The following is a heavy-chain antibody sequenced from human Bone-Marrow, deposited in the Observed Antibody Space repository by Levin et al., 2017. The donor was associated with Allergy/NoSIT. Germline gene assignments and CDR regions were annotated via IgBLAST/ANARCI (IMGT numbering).Heavy chain of an antibody. V-gene: IGHV4-31*03. J-gene: IGHJ6*02. CDR1: GASISSSGYY. Sequence: SETLSLTCTVSGASISSSGYYWNWLRQYPGKGLEWIGHISYSGSTYYNPSLKSRVSISADKSKSQFYVRLTSVTVADTAVYYCARRPTYYYGMDAWGQGTTVTVSS. CDR2: ISYSGST. CDR3: ARRPTYYYGMDA.